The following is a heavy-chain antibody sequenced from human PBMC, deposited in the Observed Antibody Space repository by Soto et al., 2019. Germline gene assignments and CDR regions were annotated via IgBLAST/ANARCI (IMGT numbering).Heavy chain of an antibody. CDR3: ARDYGGYFAY. CDR1: GGSISSGGYY. J-gene: IGHJ4*02. D-gene: IGHD3-16*01. CDR2: FYYRGST. Sequence: QVQLKESGPGLVKPSQTLSLTCTVSGGSISSGGYYWSWIRQHPGKGLEGIGYFYYRGSTYYNPSRKRRITISVDTSKNQFSLKLSAVTAADTAVYYCARDYGGYFAYWGQGTRVTVSS. V-gene: IGHV4-31*03.